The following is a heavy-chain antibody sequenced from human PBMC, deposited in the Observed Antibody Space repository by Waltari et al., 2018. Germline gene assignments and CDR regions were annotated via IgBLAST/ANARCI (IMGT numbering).Heavy chain of an antibody. J-gene: IGHJ4*02. Sequence: QVQLVESGGGVVQPGGSLRLSCAASGFTFNNYGMHWVRQAPGKGLEWVAFIRCDGSNKYYADSVKGRFTISRDNSKNTLYLQMNSLRAEDTAVYYCAKFFSIAAAANGGDDYWGQGTLVTVSS. D-gene: IGHD6-13*01. CDR1: GFTFNNYG. CDR2: IRCDGSNK. CDR3: AKFFSIAAAANGGDDY. V-gene: IGHV3-30*02.